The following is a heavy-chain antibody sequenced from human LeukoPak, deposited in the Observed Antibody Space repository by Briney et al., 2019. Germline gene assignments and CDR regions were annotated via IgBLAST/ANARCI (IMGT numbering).Heavy chain of an antibody. Sequence: PGGSLRLSCAASGFTFSSYSMNWVRQAPGKGLEWVSSISSSSSYIYYADSVKGRFTISRDNAKNTLYLQMNSLRAEDTAVYYCVKGYCSSTSCEGVVFDIWGQGTMVTVSS. V-gene: IGHV3-21*01. J-gene: IGHJ3*02. CDR2: ISSSSSYI. CDR3: VKGYCSSTSCEGVVFDI. CDR1: GFTFSSYS. D-gene: IGHD2-2*01.